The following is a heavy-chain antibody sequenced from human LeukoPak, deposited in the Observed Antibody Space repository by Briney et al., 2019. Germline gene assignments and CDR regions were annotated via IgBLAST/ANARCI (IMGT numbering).Heavy chain of an antibody. V-gene: IGHV4-34*01. CDR3: ARVGLDYPPDY. D-gene: IGHD4-11*01. Sequence: SETLSLTCAVYGGSFSGYYWSWIRQPPGKGLEWIGEINHSGSTNYNPSLKSRVTISVDTSKNQFSLKLSSVTAADTAVYYCARVGLDYPPDYWGQGTLVTVSS. CDR2: INHSGST. J-gene: IGHJ4*02. CDR1: GGSFSGYY.